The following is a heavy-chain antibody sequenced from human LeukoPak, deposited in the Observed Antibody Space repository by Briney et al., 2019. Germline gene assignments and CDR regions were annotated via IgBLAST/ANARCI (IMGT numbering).Heavy chain of an antibody. Sequence: PPETLSLTCSVSGDSVTSSYWNWIRQPPGKGLEWIGYVSSDGNTNYTPSLRSRLIMSVDTAKNDISLLLTSVTAADTAIYYCARLDCLVEGCYNHWGRGTLVTVSS. CDR3: ARLDCLVEGCYNH. V-gene: IGHV4-59*08. D-gene: IGHD2-15*01. CDR2: VSSDGNT. J-gene: IGHJ4*02. CDR1: GDSVTSSY.